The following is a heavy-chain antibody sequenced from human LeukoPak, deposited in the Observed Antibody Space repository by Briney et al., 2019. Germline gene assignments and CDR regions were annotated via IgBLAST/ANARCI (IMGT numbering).Heavy chain of an antibody. V-gene: IGHV1-2*02. D-gene: IGHD3-22*01. CDR2: INPNSGGT. CDR1: GYTFTAYY. CDR3: ARRCDTSSYYTYYFNY. J-gene: IGHJ4*02. Sequence: GASVKVSCKASGYTFTAYYIHWVQQAPGQGLEWMVWINPNSGGTNYAQKFQGRVTMTRDTSISTAYMELSRLRSDDTALYFCARRCDTSSYYTYYFNYWGQGTLVTVSS.